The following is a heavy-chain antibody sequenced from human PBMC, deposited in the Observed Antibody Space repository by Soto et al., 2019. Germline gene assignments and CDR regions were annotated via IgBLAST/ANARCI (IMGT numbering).Heavy chain of an antibody. D-gene: IGHD6-19*01. CDR2: ISGSGGST. CDR1: GFTFSSYA. V-gene: IGHV3-23*01. J-gene: IGHJ4*02. Sequence: GGSLRLSCAASGFTFSSYAMGWVRQAPGKGLEWVSAISGSGGSTYYADSVKGRFTISRDNSKNTLYLQMNSLRAEDTAVYYCAKDRIAVAGTYYFDYWGQGTLVTVSS. CDR3: AKDRIAVAGTYYFDY.